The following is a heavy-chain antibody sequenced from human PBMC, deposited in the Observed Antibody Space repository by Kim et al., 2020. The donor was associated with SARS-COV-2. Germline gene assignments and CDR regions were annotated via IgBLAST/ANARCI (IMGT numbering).Heavy chain of an antibody. Sequence: ASVKVSCKASGYTFSSYDISWVRRATGQGLEWMGWMNPNTGNTGYAQKFQGRVTMTRNPSISTAYMELSSLRSEDTAVYYCARAQSLGFWSGHLTLNWFDPWGQGTLVTVSS. CDR3: ARAQSLGFWSGHLTLNWFDP. J-gene: IGHJ5*02. CDR1: GYTFSSYD. V-gene: IGHV1-8*01. CDR2: MNPNTGNT. D-gene: IGHD3-3*01.